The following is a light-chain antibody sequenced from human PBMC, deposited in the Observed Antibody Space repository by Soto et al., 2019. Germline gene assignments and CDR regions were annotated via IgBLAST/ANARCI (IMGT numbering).Light chain of an antibody. CDR3: QKYNSAPRT. J-gene: IGKJ5*01. CDR1: QGISNY. Sequence: DIPMTQSPSSLSASVGDRVTITCRASQGISNYLAWYQQKPGKVPKLLIYAASTLQSGVPSRFSGSGSGTDFTLTISSRQPEDVATYYCQKYNSAPRTFGQGTRLEIK. CDR2: AAS. V-gene: IGKV1-27*01.